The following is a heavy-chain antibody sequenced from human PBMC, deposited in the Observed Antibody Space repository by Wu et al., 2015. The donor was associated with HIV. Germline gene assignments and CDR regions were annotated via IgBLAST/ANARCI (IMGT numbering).Heavy chain of an antibody. CDR3: ARRPLGYCSGGSCYSRLGAFDI. CDR2: IIPIFGTA. V-gene: IGHV1-69*01. Sequence: QVHLVQSGAEVKKPGSSVKVSCKASGGTFSSYAISWVRQAPGQGLEWMGGIIPIFGTANYAQKFQGRVTITTDESTSTAYMELGSLRSEDTAVYYCARRPLGYCSGGSCYSRLGAFDIWGQGTMVTVSS. J-gene: IGHJ3*02. D-gene: IGHD2-15*01. CDR1: GGTFSSYA.